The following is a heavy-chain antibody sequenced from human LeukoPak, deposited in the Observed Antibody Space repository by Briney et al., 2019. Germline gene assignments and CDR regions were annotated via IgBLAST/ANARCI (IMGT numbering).Heavy chain of an antibody. J-gene: IGHJ4*02. CDR3: ARAMVRGAPVGGLVYGY. V-gene: IGHV3-21*01. Sequence: GGSLRLSCAASGFTFSSYSMTWVRQAPGKGLEWVSSISSSSSYIYYADSVKGRFTISRDNAKNSLYLQMNSLRAEDTAVYYCARAMVRGAPVGGLVYGYWGQGTLVTVSS. D-gene: IGHD3-10*01. CDR2: ISSSSSYI. CDR1: GFTFSSYS.